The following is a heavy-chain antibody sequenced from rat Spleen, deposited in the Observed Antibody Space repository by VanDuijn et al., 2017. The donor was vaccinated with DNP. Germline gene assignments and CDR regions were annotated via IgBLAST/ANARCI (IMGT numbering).Heavy chain of an antibody. CDR2: ISRSGDTI. V-gene: IGHV5-25*01. Sequence: EVQLVESGGGLVQPGRFMKLSCAASGFAFSNSDMAWVRQAPTKGLEWVASISRSGDTIYYLDSVKGRFTLSRDNAESTLYLQMDSLRSEDTATYYCAAHYGGYGYWGQGTLVTVSS. CDR3: AAHYGGYGY. J-gene: IGHJ3*01. D-gene: IGHD1-3*01. CDR1: GFAFSNSD.